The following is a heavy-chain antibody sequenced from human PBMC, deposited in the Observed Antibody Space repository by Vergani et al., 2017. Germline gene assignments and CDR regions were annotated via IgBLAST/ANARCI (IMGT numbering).Heavy chain of an antibody. V-gene: IGHV3-33*01. J-gene: IGHJ6*03. CDR3: ARVGGIAAQTPTNYYYYYYMDV. CDR2: IWYDGSNK. D-gene: IGHD6-13*01. Sequence: QVQLVESGGGVVQPGRSLRLSCAASGFTFSSYCMHWVRQAPGKGLEWVAVIWYDGSNKYYADSVKGRFTISRDNSKNTLYLQMNSLRAEDTAVYYCARVGGIAAQTPTNYYYYYYMDVWGKGTTVTVSS. CDR1: GFTFSSYC.